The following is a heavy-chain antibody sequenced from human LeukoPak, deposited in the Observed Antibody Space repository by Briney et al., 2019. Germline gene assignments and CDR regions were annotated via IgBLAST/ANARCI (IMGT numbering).Heavy chain of an antibody. CDR2: INHSGST. V-gene: IGHV4-34*01. CDR3: ATPDSSGYYYLY. CDR1: GGSFSGYY. Sequence: SETLSLTCAVYGGSFSGYYWSWIRQPPGGGLEWIGKINHSGSTNYNPSLKSRVTISVDTSKNQFSLKLTSVTAADTAVYYCATPDSSGYYYLYWGQGTLVTVSS. D-gene: IGHD3-22*01. J-gene: IGHJ4*02.